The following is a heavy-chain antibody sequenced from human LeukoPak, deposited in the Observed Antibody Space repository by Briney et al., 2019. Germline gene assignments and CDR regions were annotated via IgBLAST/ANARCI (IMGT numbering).Heavy chain of an antibody. CDR2: IYTSGST. CDR3: ARPPYSGSYLCYYYMDV. V-gene: IGHV4-4*07. D-gene: IGHD1-26*01. J-gene: IGHJ6*03. CDR1: GGSISSYY. Sequence: SSETLSLTCTVSGGSISSYYWTWIRQPAGKGLEWVGRIYTSGSTNYNPSLKSRVTMSVDTSKNQFSLKLSSVTAADTAVYYCARPPYSGSYLCYYYMDVWGKGTTVTVSS.